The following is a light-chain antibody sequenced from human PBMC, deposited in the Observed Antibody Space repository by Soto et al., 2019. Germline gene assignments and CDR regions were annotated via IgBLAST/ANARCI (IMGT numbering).Light chain of an antibody. CDR2: RAS. Sequence: IVLTQSPGTLSLSPGERATVSCRASQSVSNNYLAWYQQKPGQAPRLLIYRASSRATDIPDRFSGSGSGTDFTLTISRLEPEDFAVYSCQQYGSSHWTFGQGTKVEIK. CDR1: QSVSNNY. CDR3: QQYGSSHWT. J-gene: IGKJ1*01. V-gene: IGKV3-20*01.